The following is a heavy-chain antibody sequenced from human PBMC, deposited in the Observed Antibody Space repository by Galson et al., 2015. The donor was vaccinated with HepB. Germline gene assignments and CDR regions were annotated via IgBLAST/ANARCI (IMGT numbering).Heavy chain of an antibody. CDR3: ARDPAGRAAILSYYYYGMDV. Sequence: SLRLSCAASGFTFSSYSMNWVRQAPGKGLEWVSYISSSSSTIYYADSVKGRFTISRDNAKNSLYLQMNSLRDEDTAVYYCARDPAGRAAILSYYYYGMDVWGQGTTVTVSS. J-gene: IGHJ6*02. CDR1: GFTFSSYS. D-gene: IGHD2-2*02. CDR2: ISSSSSTI. V-gene: IGHV3-48*02.